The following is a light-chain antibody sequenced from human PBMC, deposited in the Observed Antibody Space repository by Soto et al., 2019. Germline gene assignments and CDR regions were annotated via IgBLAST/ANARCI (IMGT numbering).Light chain of an antibody. J-gene: IGLJ1*01. CDR1: SSKIGSNY. CDR2: RNN. Sequence: SVLTQPPPTSGAPRERVTISFFGSSSKIGSNYVYWYQQLPGTAPKLLIYRNNQRPSGVPDRFSGSKSGTSASLAISGLRSEDEADYYCAAWDDSLSVFYVFGTGTKVTVL. V-gene: IGLV1-47*01. CDR3: AAWDDSLSVFYV.